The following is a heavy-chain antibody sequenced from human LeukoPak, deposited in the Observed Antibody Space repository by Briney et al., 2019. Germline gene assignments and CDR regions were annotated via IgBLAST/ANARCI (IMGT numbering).Heavy chain of an antibody. J-gene: IGHJ5*02. D-gene: IGHD2-2*01. CDR2: IYTSGST. CDR3: AGEGRPAAFGSWFDP. CDR1: GGSISSGGYY. V-gene: IGHV4-61*02. Sequence: SETLSLTCTVSGGSISSGGYYWSWIRQPAGKGLEWIGRIYTSGSTNYNPSLKSRVTMSVDTSKNQFSLKLSSVTAADTAVYYCAGEGRPAAFGSWFDPWGQGTLVTVSS.